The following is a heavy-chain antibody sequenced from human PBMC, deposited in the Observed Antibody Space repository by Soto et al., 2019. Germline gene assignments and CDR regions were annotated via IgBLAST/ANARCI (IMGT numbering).Heavy chain of an antibody. CDR1: RFTVGSSY. Sequence: GGSLRLSCAAPRFTVGSSYVSWVRQAPGKGLEWVSVIYTGDTPYYADSVKGRFTISRDNSKNTLFLQMNSLRVEDTAVYYCTRDLMDVVPPADDLFDPWGQGILVTVSS. V-gene: IGHV3-53*01. CDR3: TRDLMDVVPPADDLFDP. CDR2: IYTGDTP. D-gene: IGHD2-2*01. J-gene: IGHJ5*02.